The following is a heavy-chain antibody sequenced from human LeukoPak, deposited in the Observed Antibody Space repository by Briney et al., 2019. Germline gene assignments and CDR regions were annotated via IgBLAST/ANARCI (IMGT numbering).Heavy chain of an antibody. J-gene: IGHJ4*02. CDR3: AREVVAVAGLYYFDY. D-gene: IGHD6-19*01. Sequence: SETLSLTFTVSGGSISSYYWSWIRQPPGKGLEWIGYIYYSGSTNYNPSLKSRVTISVDTSKNQFSLKLSSVTAADTAVYYCAREVVAVAGLYYFDYWGQGTLVTVSS. CDR1: GGSISSYY. V-gene: IGHV4-59*01. CDR2: IYYSGST.